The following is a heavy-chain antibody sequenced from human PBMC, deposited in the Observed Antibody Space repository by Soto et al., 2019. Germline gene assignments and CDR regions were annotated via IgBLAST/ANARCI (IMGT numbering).Heavy chain of an antibody. CDR3: ARVGSGEGYFAY. J-gene: IGHJ4*02. Sequence: ASVKVSCKASCYTFTSYGISWVRQAPGQVLEWMGWISAYNGNTNYAQKLQGRVTMTTDTSTSTAYMELRSLRSDDTAVYYCARVGSGEGYFAYWGQGTLVTVSS. CDR1: CYTFTSYG. CDR2: ISAYNGNT. V-gene: IGHV1-18*04. D-gene: IGHD3-10*01.